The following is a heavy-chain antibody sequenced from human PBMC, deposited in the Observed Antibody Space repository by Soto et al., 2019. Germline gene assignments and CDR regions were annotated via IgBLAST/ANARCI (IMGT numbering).Heavy chain of an antibody. CDR1: GFTFSSYG. V-gene: IGHV3-30*18. J-gene: IGHJ4*02. CDR2: ISYDGSNK. CDR3: AKAEYSSSGSYLLDY. D-gene: IGHD6-6*01. Sequence: GGSLRLSFAASGFTFSSYGMHWVRQAPGKGLEWVAVISYDGSNKYYADSVKGRFTISRDNSKNTLYLQMNSLRAEDTAVYYCAKAEYSSSGSYLLDYWGQGTLVTVSS.